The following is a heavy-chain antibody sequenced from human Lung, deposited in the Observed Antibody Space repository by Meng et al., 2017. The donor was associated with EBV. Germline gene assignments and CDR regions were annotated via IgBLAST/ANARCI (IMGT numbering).Heavy chain of an antibody. Sequence: VQRRGWGQGRVKLSGTLSFTWDGSGGSIRNDHWWGWVRQAPGKGLEWIGEIYHSGRTNYNPPVKSRVSMSVDKSQNHFSLRLSSVTAADTAVYYCTTLYGDSISWGQGTLVTVSS. CDR1: GGSIRNDHW. J-gene: IGHJ4*02. D-gene: IGHD4-17*01. CDR2: IYHSGRT. V-gene: IGHV4-4*02. CDR3: TTLYGDSIS.